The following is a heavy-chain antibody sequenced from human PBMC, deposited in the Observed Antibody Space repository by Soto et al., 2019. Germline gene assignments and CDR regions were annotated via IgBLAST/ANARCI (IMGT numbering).Heavy chain of an antibody. CDR2: IYYSGST. CDR1: GGSISSSSYY. CDR3: ARLKGRGAFDI. J-gene: IGHJ3*02. D-gene: IGHD2-15*01. V-gene: IGHV4-39*01. Sequence: QLQLQESGPGLVKPSETLSLTCTVSGGSISSSSYYWGWIRQPPGKGLEWIGSIYYSGSTYYNPSLKSRVTIAVDTSKNQFSLKLSSVTAADTAVYYCARLKGRGAFDIWGQGTMVTVSS.